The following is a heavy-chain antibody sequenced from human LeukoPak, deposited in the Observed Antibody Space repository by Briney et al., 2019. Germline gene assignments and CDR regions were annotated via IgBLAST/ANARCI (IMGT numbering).Heavy chain of an antibody. V-gene: IGHV1-24*01. CDR3: ATLGYSISPTHDY. CDR2: FDPEDSKT. CDR1: GYTLAELS. D-gene: IGHD6-6*01. J-gene: IGHJ4*02. Sequence: ASVKVSCKVSGYTLAELSMHWVRQAPGKGLEWMGGFDPEDSKTIYAQKFQGRVTMIEDTSTDTAYMELSRLRSEDTAVYFCATLGYSISPTHDYWGQGTLVTVSS.